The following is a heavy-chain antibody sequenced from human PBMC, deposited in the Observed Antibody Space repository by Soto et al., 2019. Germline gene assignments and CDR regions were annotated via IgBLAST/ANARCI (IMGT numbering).Heavy chain of an antibody. V-gene: IGHV3-21*04. J-gene: IGHJ3*02. D-gene: IGHD6-19*01. Sequence: RGSLRLSCAASGFTFSSYSMNWVRQAPGKGLEWVSSISSSSSYIYYADSVKGRFTISRDNAKNSLYLQMNSLRAEDTAVYYCARVPWQWLGGYAFDIWGQGTMVTVSS. CDR2: ISSSSSYI. CDR1: GFTFSSYS. CDR3: ARVPWQWLGGYAFDI.